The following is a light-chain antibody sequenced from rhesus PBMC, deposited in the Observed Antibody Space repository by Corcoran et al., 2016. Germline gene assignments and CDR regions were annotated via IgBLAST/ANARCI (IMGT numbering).Light chain of an antibody. CDR2: EAS. J-gene: IGKJ2*01. Sequence: DIQMTQSPSSLSASVGDRVTITCRASQDISNDLAWYQQKPGETPQVLVYEASSLHRGIPSRFSGTGPGTGFTLTISSLQSEDFATYYCQHYYSTPYSFGQGTKVEIK. CDR1: QDISND. V-gene: IGKV1-25*01. CDR3: QHYYSTPYS.